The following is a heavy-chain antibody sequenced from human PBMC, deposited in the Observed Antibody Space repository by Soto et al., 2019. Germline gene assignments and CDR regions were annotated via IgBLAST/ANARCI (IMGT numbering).Heavy chain of an antibody. V-gene: IGHV3-33*01. CDR3: ARANSDYGEHY. CDR1: GFTFSSYG. J-gene: IGHJ4*02. Sequence: GGSLRLSCAASGFTFSSYGMHWVRQAPGKGLEWVAVIWYDGSNIYYADSVKGRFTISRDNAKNTLYLQMNSLRAEDTAVYYCARANSDYGEHYWGQGTLVTVSS. CDR2: IWYDGSNI. D-gene: IGHD4-17*01.